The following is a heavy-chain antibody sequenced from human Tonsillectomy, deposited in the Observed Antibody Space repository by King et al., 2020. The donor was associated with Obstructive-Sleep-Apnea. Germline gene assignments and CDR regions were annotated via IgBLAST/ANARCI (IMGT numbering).Heavy chain of an antibody. CDR1: GGSISSSSYY. D-gene: IGHD6-6*01. Sequence: QLQESGPGLVKPSETLSLTCTVSGGSISSSSYYWGWIRQPPGKGREWIGRYYYGGRTYYNPSLKSRVTISVDTSKNQFSLKLSSVTAADTAVYYCASLEASYDYWGQGTLVTVSS. CDR2: YYYGGRT. V-gene: IGHV4-39*07. J-gene: IGHJ4*02. CDR3: ASLEASYDY.